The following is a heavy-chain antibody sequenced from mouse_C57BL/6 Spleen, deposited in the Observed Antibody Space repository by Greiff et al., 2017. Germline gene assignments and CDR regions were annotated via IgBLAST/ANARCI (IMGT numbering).Heavy chain of an antibody. CDR1: GYTFTSYG. CDR2: IYPRSGNT. CDR3: ANWDGFAY. V-gene: IGHV1-81*01. D-gene: IGHD4-1*01. J-gene: IGHJ3*01. Sequence: QVQLQQSGAELARPGASVKLSCKASGYTFTSYGISWVKQRTGQGLGWIGEIYPRSGNTYYNEKFKGKATLTADKSSSTAYMELRSLTSEDSAVYFCANWDGFAYWGQGTLVTVSA.